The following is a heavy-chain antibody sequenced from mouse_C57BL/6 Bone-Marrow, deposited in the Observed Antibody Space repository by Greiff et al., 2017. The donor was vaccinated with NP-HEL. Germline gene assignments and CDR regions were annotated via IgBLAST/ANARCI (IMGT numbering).Heavy chain of an antibody. V-gene: IGHV1-5*01. D-gene: IGHD2-4*01. CDR3: TRKFYYDYDEDAMDY. J-gene: IGHJ4*01. CDR1: GYTFTSYW. Sequence: EVQLQQSGTVLARPGASVKMSCKTSGYTFTSYWMHWVKQRPGQGLEWIGAIYPGNSDTSYNQKFKGKAKLTAVTSASTAYMELSSLTNEDSAVYYCTRKFYYDYDEDAMDYWGQGTSVTVSS. CDR2: IYPGNSDT.